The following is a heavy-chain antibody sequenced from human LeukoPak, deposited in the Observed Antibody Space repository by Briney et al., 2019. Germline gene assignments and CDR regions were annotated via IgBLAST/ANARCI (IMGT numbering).Heavy chain of an antibody. V-gene: IGHV4-34*01. CDR3: ARLVAAATRSINWFDP. Sequence: PSETLSLTCAVYGGSFSGYYWSWIRQPPEKGLEWIGEINHSGSTNYNPSLKSRVTISVDTSKNQFSLKLSSVTAADTAVCYCARLVAAATRSINWFDPWGQGTLVTVSS. J-gene: IGHJ5*02. CDR1: GGSFSGYY. CDR2: INHSGST. D-gene: IGHD6-13*01.